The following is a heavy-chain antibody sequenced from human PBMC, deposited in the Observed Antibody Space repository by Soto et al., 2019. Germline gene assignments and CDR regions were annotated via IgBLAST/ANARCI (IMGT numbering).Heavy chain of an antibody. CDR1: GGSISSTNW. V-gene: IGHV4-4*02. Sequence: SETLSLTCAVSGGSISSTNWWSWARQAPGERLEWIGEIYHSGSTNYNPSLKNRVTISVDKSKNQFSLKLSSVTAADTAVYYCARDQRISGYYGYYYYYGMDVWGQGTTVTVSS. J-gene: IGHJ6*02. CDR3: ARDQRISGYYGYYYYYGMDV. D-gene: IGHD3-22*01. CDR2: IYHSGST.